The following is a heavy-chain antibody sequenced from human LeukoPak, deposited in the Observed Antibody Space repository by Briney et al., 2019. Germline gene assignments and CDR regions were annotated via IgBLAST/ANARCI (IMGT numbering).Heavy chain of an antibody. V-gene: IGHV1-69*05. CDR2: IIPIFGTA. Sequence: GSSVKVSCKASGGTFSSYAISWVRQAPGQGLEWMGGIIPIFGTANYAQKFQGRVTITTDGSTSTAYMELSSLRSEDTAVYYCARDPGYYDSSGYSLNWFDPWGQGTLVTVSS. D-gene: IGHD3-22*01. CDR1: GGTFSSYA. CDR3: ARDPGYYDSSGYSLNWFDP. J-gene: IGHJ5*02.